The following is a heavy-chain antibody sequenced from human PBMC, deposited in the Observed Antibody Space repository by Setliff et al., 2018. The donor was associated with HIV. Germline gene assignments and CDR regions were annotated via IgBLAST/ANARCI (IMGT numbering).Heavy chain of an antibody. CDR2: IASHGNWH. Sequence: GGSLRLSCAASGFTFGSYPMHWVRQAPGKGLEWVAVIASHGNWHDYAASVKGRFTISRDTSRNTLYLQMNSLRVEDSALYYCARENNFDYWGQGTLVTVSS. V-gene: IGHV3-30*04. CDR1: GFTFGSYP. J-gene: IGHJ4*02. CDR3: ARENNFDY.